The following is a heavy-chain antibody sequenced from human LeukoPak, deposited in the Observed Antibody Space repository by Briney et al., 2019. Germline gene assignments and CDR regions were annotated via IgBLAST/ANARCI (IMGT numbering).Heavy chain of an antibody. CDR1: GFTFSSYE. D-gene: IGHD5-18*01. CDR3: ARDSGYSYGAFDP. V-gene: IGHV3-48*03. Sequence: AGSLRLSCAASGFTFSSYEMNWVRQAPGKGLEWVSYISSSGRTMYYADSVKGRFIISRENAKNSLYLQMNSLRAEDTAVYYCARDSGYSYGAFDPWGQGTLVTVSS. CDR2: ISSSGRTM. J-gene: IGHJ5*02.